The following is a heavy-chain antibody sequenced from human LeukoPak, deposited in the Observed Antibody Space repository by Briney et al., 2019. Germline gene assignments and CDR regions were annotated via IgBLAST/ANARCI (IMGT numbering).Heavy chain of an antibody. J-gene: IGHJ5*02. CDR1: GGSISSSRHY. D-gene: IGHD6-19*01. CDR2: MFYSGTA. V-gene: IGHV4-39*01. Sequence: SETLSLTCTVSGGSISSSRHYWGWIRQPPGKGLEWIGSMFYSGTAHYNASLKSRVTISVDTSKNQFSLKVTSVTAADTAVYYCARHTDSSGWYRAWFDPWGQGTLVTVSS. CDR3: ARHTDSSGWYRAWFDP.